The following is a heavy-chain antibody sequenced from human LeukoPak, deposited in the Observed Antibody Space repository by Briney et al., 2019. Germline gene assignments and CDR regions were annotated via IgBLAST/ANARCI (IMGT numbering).Heavy chain of an antibody. J-gene: IGHJ4*02. Sequence: SETLSLTCTVSGGSISSYYWSWIRQPPGKGLEWIGYIYYSGSTNYNPSLKSRVTISVDTSKNQFSLKLSSVTAADTAVYYCARVRTVTKDLDYWGQGTLVTVSS. CDR3: ARVRTVTKDLDY. D-gene: IGHD4-17*01. CDR1: GGSISSYY. V-gene: IGHV4-59*01. CDR2: IYYSGST.